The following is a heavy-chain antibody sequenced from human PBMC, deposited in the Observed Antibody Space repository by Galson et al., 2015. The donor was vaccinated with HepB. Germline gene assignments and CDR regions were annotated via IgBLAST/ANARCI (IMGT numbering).Heavy chain of an antibody. D-gene: IGHD5-24*01. Sequence: SLRLSCAGSGFTFSNYHMNWVRQAPGKGLEWVSIIYSGGSTYYADSVKGRFTISRDNSKNTLYLQMNSLRAEDTAVYYCASTIWGQGTLVTVSS. CDR2: IYSGGST. CDR1: GFTFSNYH. V-gene: IGHV3-66*01. CDR3: ASTI. J-gene: IGHJ4*02.